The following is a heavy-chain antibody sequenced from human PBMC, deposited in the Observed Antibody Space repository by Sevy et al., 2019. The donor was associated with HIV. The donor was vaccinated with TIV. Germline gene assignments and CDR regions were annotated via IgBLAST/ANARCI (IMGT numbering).Heavy chain of an antibody. CDR1: GFTFGSYA. CDR2: ISGSGGTR. Sequence: GGSLRLSCAASGFTFGSYAMNWVRQAPGKGLEWVAAISGSGGTRYYSDSVKGRFTISRDNSKNTLYFQMNSLRAEDTAVYYCAKDVRSGYYYYYYSDFWGKGTLVTVSS. CDR3: AKDVRSGYYYYYYSDF. D-gene: IGHD3-10*01. J-gene: IGHJ6*03. V-gene: IGHV3-23*01.